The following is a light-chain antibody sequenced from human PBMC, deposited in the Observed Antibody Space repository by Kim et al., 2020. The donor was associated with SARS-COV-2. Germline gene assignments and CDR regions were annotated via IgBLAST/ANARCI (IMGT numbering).Light chain of an antibody. CDR2: GAS. Sequence: EIVLTQSPGPLSLSPGERATLSCRASQSVSSSYLAWYQQKPGQAPRLLIYGASSRATGIPDRFSGSGSGTDFTLTISRLEPEDFAVYYCQQYGSSPMYTFGQGTKLVI. V-gene: IGKV3-20*01. J-gene: IGKJ2*01. CDR3: QQYGSSPMYT. CDR1: QSVSSSY.